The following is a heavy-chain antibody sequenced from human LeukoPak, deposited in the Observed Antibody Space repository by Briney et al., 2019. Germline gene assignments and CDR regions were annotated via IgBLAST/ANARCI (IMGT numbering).Heavy chain of an antibody. D-gene: IGHD3-22*01. J-gene: IGHJ4*02. CDR2: IYTSGST. CDR1: GGSISSGSYY. V-gene: IGHV4-61*02. Sequence: SETLSLTCTVSGGSISSGSYYWSWIRQPAGKGLEWIGRIYTSGSTNYNPSLKSRVTISVDTSKNQFSLKLSSVTAADTAVYYCASYSSGYYRYGYFDYWGQGTLVTVSS. CDR3: ASYSSGYYRYGYFDY.